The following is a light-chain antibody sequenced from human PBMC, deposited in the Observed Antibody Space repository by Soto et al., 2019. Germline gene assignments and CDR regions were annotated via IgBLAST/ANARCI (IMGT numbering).Light chain of an antibody. V-gene: IGLV2-14*01. CDR3: GSYTSGSTVV. CDR2: EVS. J-gene: IGLJ7*01. CDR1: SSDVGNYNY. Sequence: QSALTQPASVSGSPGQSITISCTGTSSDVGNYNYVSWYQQYPGKAPKLMIYEVSNRPSGVSNRFSGSKSGNTASLTISGLQAEDEADYYCGSYTSGSTVVFGGGTQLTVL.